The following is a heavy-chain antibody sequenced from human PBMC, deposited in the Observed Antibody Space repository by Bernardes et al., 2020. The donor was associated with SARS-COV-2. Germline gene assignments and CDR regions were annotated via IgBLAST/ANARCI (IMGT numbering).Heavy chain of an antibody. CDR3: AKADEPKVFFFYNGMDV. J-gene: IGHJ6*02. CDR2: ISNSGSNT. CDR1: GFTFSNYA. Sequence: GGSLRLSCAASGFTFSNYAMIWVRQAPGKGLEWVSVISNSGSNTYYADSVKGRFTTSRDNSKKTLYLHMNSLRAEDTAVYYCAKADEPKVFFFYNGMDVWGQGTTVAVSS. V-gene: IGHV3-23*01.